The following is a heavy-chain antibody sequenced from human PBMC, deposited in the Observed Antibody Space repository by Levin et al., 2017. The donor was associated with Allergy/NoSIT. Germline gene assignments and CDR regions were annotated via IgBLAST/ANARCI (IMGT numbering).Heavy chain of an antibody. CDR1: GFTFSSYA. CDR3: ARDGVARVQGAFDI. CDR2: ISYDGSNK. Sequence: GESLKISCAASGFTFSSYAMHWVRQAPGKGLEWVAVISYDGSNKYYADSVKGRFTISRDNSKNTLYLQMNSLRAEDTAVYYCARDGVARVQGAFDIWGQGTMVTVSS. V-gene: IGHV3-30-3*01. J-gene: IGHJ3*02. D-gene: IGHD5-12*01.